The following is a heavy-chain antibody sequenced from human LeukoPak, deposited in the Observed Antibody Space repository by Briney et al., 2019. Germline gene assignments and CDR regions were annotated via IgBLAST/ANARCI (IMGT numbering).Heavy chain of an antibody. CDR2: INAGNGNT. Sequence: PGRSLRLSCAASGFTFTSYAMHWVRQAPGQRLEWMGWINAGNGNTKYSQKFQGRVTITRDTSASTAYMELSSLRSEDTAVYYCARAWQWLVQDYFDYWGQGTLVTVSS. CDR1: GFTFTSYA. D-gene: IGHD6-19*01. CDR3: ARAWQWLVQDYFDY. V-gene: IGHV1-3*01. J-gene: IGHJ4*02.